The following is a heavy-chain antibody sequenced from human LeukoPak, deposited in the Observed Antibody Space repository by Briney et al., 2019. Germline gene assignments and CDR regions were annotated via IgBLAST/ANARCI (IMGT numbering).Heavy chain of an antibody. CDR3: ARSYCGGDCSNGYYYYGMDV. D-gene: IGHD2-21*02. CDR1: GYTFTSYD. CDR2: MNPNSGNT. V-gene: IGHV1-8*01. Sequence: ASVKVSCKASGYTFTSYDINWVRQATGQGLEWMGWMNPNSGNTGYAQKFQGRVTMTRNTSISTAYMELSSLRSEDTAVYYCARSYCGGDCSNGYYYYGMDVWGQGTMVTVSS. J-gene: IGHJ6*02.